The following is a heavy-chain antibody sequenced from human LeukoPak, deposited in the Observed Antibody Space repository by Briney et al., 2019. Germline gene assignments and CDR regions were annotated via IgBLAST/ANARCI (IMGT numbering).Heavy chain of an antibody. V-gene: IGHV4-30-2*01. CDR1: GGSISSGGYS. CDR3: ARAGMVRGVLYGMDV. CDR2: IYHSGST. J-gene: IGHJ6*02. D-gene: IGHD3-10*01. Sequence: PSETLSLTCAVSGGSISSGGYSWSWIRQPPGKGLEWIGYIYHSGSTYYNPSLKSRVTISVDRSKNQFSLKLSSVTAADTAVYYCARAGMVRGVLYGMDVWGQGTTVTVSS.